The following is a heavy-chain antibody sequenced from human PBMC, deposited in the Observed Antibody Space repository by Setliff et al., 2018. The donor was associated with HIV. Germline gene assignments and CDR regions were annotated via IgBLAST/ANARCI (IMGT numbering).Heavy chain of an antibody. D-gene: IGHD1-7*01. J-gene: IGHJ4*02. CDR2: VYYSGST. Sequence: PSETLSLTCTVSGGSISYYYWSWIRQPPGKGLEWIGYVYYSGSTNYNPSLKSRVTMSVDTSKNQFSLKLSSVTADDTAVYYCARWGAVELPFDYWGQGTLVTVSS. V-gene: IGHV4-59*08. CDR1: GGSISYYY. CDR3: ARWGAVELPFDY.